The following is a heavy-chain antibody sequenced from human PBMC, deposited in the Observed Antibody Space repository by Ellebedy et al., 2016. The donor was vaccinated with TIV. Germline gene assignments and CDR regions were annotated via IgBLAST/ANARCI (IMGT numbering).Heavy chain of an antibody. J-gene: IGHJ5*02. D-gene: IGHD2-8*01. V-gene: IGHV3-21*01. CDR3: ARGSMGLDP. Sequence: PGGSLRLSCAASGFTFNTYSMNWVRQAPGKGLEWVSSITTSGGYIHYADSVRGRFTISRDNAKNSVYLQMKSLRAEDTAVYYCARGSMGLDPWGQGTLVTVSS. CDR2: ITTSGGYI. CDR1: GFTFNTYS.